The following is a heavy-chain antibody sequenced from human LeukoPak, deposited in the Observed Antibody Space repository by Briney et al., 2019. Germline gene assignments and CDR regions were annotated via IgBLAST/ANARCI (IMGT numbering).Heavy chain of an antibody. V-gene: IGHV3-30*02. Sequence: GGALRLSCAASGFTFSSYGMHWVRQAPGKGREWGAFIRYDGSNKYYADSVKGRFTISRDNSKNTLYLQMNSLRAEDTAVYYCAKDQRYSSSYDWFDPWGQGTLVTVSS. CDR1: GFTFSSYG. D-gene: IGHD6-13*01. CDR3: AKDQRYSSSYDWFDP. J-gene: IGHJ5*02. CDR2: IRYDGSNK.